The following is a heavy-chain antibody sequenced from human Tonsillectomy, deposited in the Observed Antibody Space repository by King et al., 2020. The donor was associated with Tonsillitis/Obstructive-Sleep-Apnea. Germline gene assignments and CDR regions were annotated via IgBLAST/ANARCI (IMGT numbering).Heavy chain of an antibody. CDR1: GYTFTSNG. CDR2: ISTYKGNT. J-gene: IGHJ4*02. V-gene: IGHV1-18*01. CDR3: ARDFRSGGTTFDY. D-gene: IGHD2-15*01. Sequence: QLVQSGAEVKKPGAAVKVSCKASGYTFTSNGISWVRQAPGQGLEWMGGISTYKGNTNYAQKFQGRFTMTTDTSTSTAYMELRSLRSDDTAVYYCARDFRSGGTTFDYWGQGTLVTVSS.